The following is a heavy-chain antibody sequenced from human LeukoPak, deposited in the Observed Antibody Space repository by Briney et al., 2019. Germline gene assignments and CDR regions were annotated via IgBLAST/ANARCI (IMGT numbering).Heavy chain of an antibody. CDR3: AKEHGYSYGYDFDY. V-gene: IGHV3-23*01. D-gene: IGHD5-18*01. J-gene: IGHJ4*02. Sequence: GGSLRLSCSASGFAFSSYAMSWVRQAPGKGLEWVSAISGSGGSTYYADSVKGRFTISRDNSKNTLYLQMNSLRAEDTAVYYCAKEHGYSYGYDFDYWGQGTLVTVSS. CDR1: GFAFSSYA. CDR2: ISGSGGST.